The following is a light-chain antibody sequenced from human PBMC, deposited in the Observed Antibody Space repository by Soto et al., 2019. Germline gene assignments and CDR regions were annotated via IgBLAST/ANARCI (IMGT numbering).Light chain of an antibody. CDR2: SAS. CDR1: QSIRKY. CDR3: QQSNSVPFT. J-gene: IGKJ4*01. Sequence: EIQMPQSPSSLTASVGDRVTITCRASQSIRKYLNWYQQKPGKAPKLLMYSASILLSGVPSRFSGTRSGTDFTLTISSLQPEDFATYYCQQSNSVPFTFGGGTAVEIE. V-gene: IGKV1-39*01.